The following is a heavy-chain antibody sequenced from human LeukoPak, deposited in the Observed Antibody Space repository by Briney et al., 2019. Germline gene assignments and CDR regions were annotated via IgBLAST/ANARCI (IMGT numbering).Heavy chain of an antibody. J-gene: IGHJ4*02. Sequence: SETLSLTCTVSGGSISSSSYYWGWIRQPPGKGLEWIGSIYYSGSTYYNPSLKSRVTISVDTSKNQFSLNLSSVIAADTAVYYCARSNLGVYSSSPGVDYWGQGTLVTVSS. V-gene: IGHV4-39*01. CDR3: ARSNLGVYSSSPGVDY. CDR1: GGSISSSSYY. D-gene: IGHD6-13*01. CDR2: IYYSGST.